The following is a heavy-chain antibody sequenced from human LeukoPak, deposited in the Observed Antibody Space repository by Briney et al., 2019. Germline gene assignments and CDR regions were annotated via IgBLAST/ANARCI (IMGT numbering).Heavy chain of an antibody. CDR3: ARPNSGSYLGAFDI. D-gene: IGHD1-26*01. Sequence: SETLSLTCAVYGGSFSGYYWSWIRQPPGKGLEWIGEINHSGSTNYHPSLKSRVTISVDTSKNQFSLKLSSVTAADTAVYYCARPNSGSYLGAFDIWGQGTMVTVSS. CDR1: GGSFSGYY. V-gene: IGHV4-34*01. J-gene: IGHJ3*02. CDR2: INHSGST.